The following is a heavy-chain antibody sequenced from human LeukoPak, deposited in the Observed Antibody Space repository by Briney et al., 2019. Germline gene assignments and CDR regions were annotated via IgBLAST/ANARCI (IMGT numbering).Heavy chain of an antibody. Sequence: SETLSLTCTVSGVSISSSNSYWGWIRQPPGKGLEWIGSIYYSGSTYYNPSLKSRVTISVDTSKNQFSLKLSSVTAADTAVYYCARVGRYFDWSSYYYYYMDVWGKGTTVTVSS. V-gene: IGHV4-39*07. CDR2: IYYSGST. CDR1: GVSISSSNSY. D-gene: IGHD3-9*01. CDR3: ARVGRYFDWSSYYYYYMDV. J-gene: IGHJ6*03.